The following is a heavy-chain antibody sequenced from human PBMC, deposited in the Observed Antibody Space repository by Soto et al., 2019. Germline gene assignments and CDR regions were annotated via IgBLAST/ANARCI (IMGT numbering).Heavy chain of an antibody. J-gene: IGHJ3*02. CDR1: GYTFTGYY. D-gene: IGHD2-15*01. CDR3: ARNLVVVAAPSRGAFDI. V-gene: IGHV1-2*04. Sequence: QVQLVQSGAEVKKPGASVKVSCKASGYTFTGYYMHWVRQAPGQGLEWMGWINPNSGDTNYAQKFQGWVTMTRDTSISTAYMELSRLRSDDTAVYYCARNLVVVAAPSRGAFDIWGQGTMVTVSS. CDR2: INPNSGDT.